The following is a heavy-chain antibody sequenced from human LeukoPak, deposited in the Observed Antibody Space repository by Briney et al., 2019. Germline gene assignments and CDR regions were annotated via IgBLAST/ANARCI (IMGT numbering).Heavy chain of an antibody. CDR1: GYTFTSYG. CDR3: ARVPMGGLLLFNWFDP. V-gene: IGHV1-18*01. Sequence: GASVKASCKASGYTFTSYGISGVRQAPGQGLEWMGWISAYNGNTNYAQKLQGRVTMTTDTSTSTAYMELRSLRSDDTAVYYCARVPMGGLLLFNWFDPWGQGTLVTVSS. J-gene: IGHJ5*02. D-gene: IGHD2-15*01. CDR2: ISAYNGNT.